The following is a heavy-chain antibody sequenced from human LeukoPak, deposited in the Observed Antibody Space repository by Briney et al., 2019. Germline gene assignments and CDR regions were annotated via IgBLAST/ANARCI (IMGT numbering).Heavy chain of an antibody. D-gene: IGHD6-19*01. Sequence: GGSLRLSCAASGFTFSSYGMHWVRQAPGKGLEWVAFIRYDGSNKYYADSVKGRFTISRDNSKNTLYLQMNSLRAEDTAVYYCAKDGRDSSGWDDYYYYMDVWGKGTTVTVSS. CDR2: IRYDGSNK. J-gene: IGHJ6*03. CDR3: AKDGRDSSGWDDYYYYMDV. V-gene: IGHV3-30*02. CDR1: GFTFSSYG.